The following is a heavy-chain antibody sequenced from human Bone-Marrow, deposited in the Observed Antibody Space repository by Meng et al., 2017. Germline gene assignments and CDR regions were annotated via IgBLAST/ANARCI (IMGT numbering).Heavy chain of an antibody. CDR2: ISYDGSNK. CDR1: GFTFSSYA. Sequence: GESLKISCAASGFTFSSYAMHWVRQAPGKGLEWVAVISYDGSNKYYADSVKGRFTISRDNPKNTLYLQMNSLRAEDTAVYYCARDRWILWFGGLDYWGQGTLVTVSS. J-gene: IGHJ4*02. CDR3: ARDRWILWFGGLDY. D-gene: IGHD3-10*01. V-gene: IGHV3-30*04.